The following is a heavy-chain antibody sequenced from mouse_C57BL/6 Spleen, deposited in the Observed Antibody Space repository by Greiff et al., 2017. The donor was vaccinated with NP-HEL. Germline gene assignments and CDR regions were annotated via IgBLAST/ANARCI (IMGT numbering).Heavy chain of an antibody. V-gene: IGHV14-1*01. CDR3: TTTTVVADYFDY. CDR2: IDPEDGDT. J-gene: IGHJ2*01. CDR1: GFNIKDYY. D-gene: IGHD1-1*01. Sequence: EVKLQESGAELVRPGASVKLSCTASGFNIKDYYMHWVKRRPEQGLEWIGRIDPEDGDTEYAPKFQGKATMTADTSSNTAYLQLSSLTSEDTAVYYCTTTTVVADYFDYWGQGTTLTVSS.